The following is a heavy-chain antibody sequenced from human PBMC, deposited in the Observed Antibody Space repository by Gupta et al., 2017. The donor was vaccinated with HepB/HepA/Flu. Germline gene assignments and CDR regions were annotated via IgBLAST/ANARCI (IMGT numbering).Heavy chain of an antibody. V-gene: IGHV3-15*01. J-gene: IGHJ4*02. CDR3: TPNHAGSWADY. D-gene: IGHD6-13*01. CDR1: GFTFSNAW. CDR2: IKSKSDGGTT. Sequence: EVQLVESGGGLVKPGGSLRLSCAASGFTFSNAWMSWVRQAPGKGLEWVGRIKSKSDGGTTDYAAPVKGRFTISRDDSKNTLYLQMNSLKTEDTAVYYCTPNHAGSWADYWGQGTLVTVSS.